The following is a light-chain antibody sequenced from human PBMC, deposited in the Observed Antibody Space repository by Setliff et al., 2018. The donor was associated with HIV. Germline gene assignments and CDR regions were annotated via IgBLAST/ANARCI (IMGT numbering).Light chain of an antibody. Sequence: QSALAQPPSVSGSPGQSVTISCTGTSSDVGSYNCVSWYQQPPGTAPKLMIYEVNNRPSEVPDRFSGSKSGNTASLTISGLQAEDDADYYCSSCSSSSTLVFGGGTKVTVL. J-gene: IGLJ2*01. V-gene: IGLV2-18*02. CDR2: EVN. CDR3: SSCSSSSTLV. CDR1: SSDVGSYNC.